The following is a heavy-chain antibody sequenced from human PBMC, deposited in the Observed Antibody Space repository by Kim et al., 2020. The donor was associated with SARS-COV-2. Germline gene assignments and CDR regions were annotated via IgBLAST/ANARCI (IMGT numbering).Heavy chain of an antibody. CDR3: ARAPGLDAFDI. V-gene: IGHV4-30-2*05. J-gene: IGHJ3*02. Sequence: YYTPSLKSRVTISVDTSKNQFSLKLSSVTAADTAVYYCARAPGLDAFDIWGQGTMVTVSS.